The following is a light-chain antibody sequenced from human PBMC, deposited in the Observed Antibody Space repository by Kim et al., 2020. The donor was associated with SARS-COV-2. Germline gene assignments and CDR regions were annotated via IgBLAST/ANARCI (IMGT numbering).Light chain of an antibody. V-gene: IGLV2-14*04. CDR2: DVT. CDR1: SIDVGDNNY. J-gene: IGLJ3*02. Sequence: GQSITISCTGTSIDVGDNNYVSWYQQYPGKAPKLIIYDVTKRPSGVSNRFSGSKSGNTASLTISGLQAEDEAIYYCNSYTTSSTWVFGGGTQLTVL. CDR3: NSYTTSSTWV.